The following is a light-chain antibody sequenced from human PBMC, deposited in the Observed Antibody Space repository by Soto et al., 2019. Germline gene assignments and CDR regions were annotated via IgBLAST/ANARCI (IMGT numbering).Light chain of an antibody. V-gene: IGKV3-20*01. CDR3: QQYVKSPYT. CDR1: QSVTSNY. J-gene: IGKJ2*01. CDR2: GAS. Sequence: EIVLTQSPGTLSLSPGERATLSCRASQSVTSNYLAWYQQKAGQAPRLLIYGASSRATGIPDRFSGRGSGTDFTLTISRLEPEDFTVYYCQQYVKSPYTFGQGTKLEIK.